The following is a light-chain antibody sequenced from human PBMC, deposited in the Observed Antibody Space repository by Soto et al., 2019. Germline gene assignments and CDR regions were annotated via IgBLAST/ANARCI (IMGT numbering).Light chain of an antibody. Sequence: DIQMTQSPSTLSASVGDRVTITCRASQSISSWLAWYQQKPGKAPKLLIYDASSLESGVPSRFSGSGSGTEFTLTISSLQPDEFATYYCQQYNSYPRFGQGTKVEIK. J-gene: IGKJ1*01. V-gene: IGKV1-5*01. CDR3: QQYNSYPR. CDR2: DAS. CDR1: QSISSW.